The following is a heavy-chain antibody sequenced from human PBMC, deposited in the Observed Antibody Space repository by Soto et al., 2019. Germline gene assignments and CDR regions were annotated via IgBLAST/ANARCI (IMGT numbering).Heavy chain of an antibody. CDR3: ARATAHYYDSSGYYYGAFDI. J-gene: IGHJ3*02. D-gene: IGHD3-22*01. V-gene: IGHV1-69*13. CDR2: IIPIFGTA. CDR1: GGTFSSYA. Sequence: SVKVSCKASGGTFSSYAISWVRQAPGQGLEWMGGIIPIFGTANYAQKFQGRVTITADESTSTAYMELSSLRSGDTAVYYCARATAHYYDSSGYYYGAFDIWGQGTMVTVSS.